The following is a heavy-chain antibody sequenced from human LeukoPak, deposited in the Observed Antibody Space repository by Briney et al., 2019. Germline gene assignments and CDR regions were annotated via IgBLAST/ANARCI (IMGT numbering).Heavy chain of an antibody. V-gene: IGHV1-46*01. CDR2: INPSGSTT. CDR3: ARQQQVIYDQSYYYYAMDV. Sequence: ASVKVSCKASGYTFTSYYMHWVRQAPGQGLEWMGIINPSGSTTNYAQKFQGGVTMTRDTSTSTVYMELNSLRSEDAAVYYCARQQQVIYDQSYYYYAMDVWGQGTTVTVSS. CDR1: GYTFTSYY. J-gene: IGHJ6*02. D-gene: IGHD1/OR15-1a*01.